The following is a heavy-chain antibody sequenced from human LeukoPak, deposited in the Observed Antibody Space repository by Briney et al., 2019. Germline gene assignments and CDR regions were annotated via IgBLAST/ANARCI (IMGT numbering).Heavy chain of an antibody. CDR1: GFTFSSYW. D-gene: IGHD3-22*01. J-gene: IGHJ5*02. CDR2: INSDGSST. V-gene: IGHV3-74*01. CDR3: ARDLRKYYYDSSGHDNWFDP. Sequence: HPGGSLRLSCAASGFTFSSYWMHWVRQAPGKGLVWVSRINSDGSSTSYADSVKGRFTISRDNAKNTLYLQTNSLRAEDTAVYYCARDLRKYYYDSSGHDNWFDPWGQGTLVTVSS.